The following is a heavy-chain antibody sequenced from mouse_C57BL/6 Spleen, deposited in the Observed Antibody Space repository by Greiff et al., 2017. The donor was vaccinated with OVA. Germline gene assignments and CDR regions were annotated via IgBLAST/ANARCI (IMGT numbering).Heavy chain of an antibody. Sequence: VQLMESGPELVKPGASVKISCKASGYAFSSSWMNWVKQRPGKGLEWIGRIYPGDGDTNYNGKFKGKATLTADKASSTAYMQLSSRTSEDSAVYFCARWDYYGSSLDFDYWGQGTTLTVSS. CDR1: GYAFSSSW. CDR3: ARWDYYGSSLDFDY. V-gene: IGHV1-82*01. D-gene: IGHD1-1*01. CDR2: IYPGDGDT. J-gene: IGHJ2*01.